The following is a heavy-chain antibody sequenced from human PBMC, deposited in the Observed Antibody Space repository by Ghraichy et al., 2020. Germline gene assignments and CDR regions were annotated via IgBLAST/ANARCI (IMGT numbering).Heavy chain of an antibody. CDR1: GFTFSSYW. J-gene: IGHJ4*02. CDR3: ARAGYSYGIYYFDD. D-gene: IGHD5-18*01. CDR2: INNDESST. Sequence: GGSLRHSCAASGFTFSSYWMHWVRQAPGKGLVWVSRINNDESSTSYADSVKGRFTISRDNAKNTLYLQMNSRRAEDTAVYYCARAGYSYGIYYFDDWGQGTLVTVSS. V-gene: IGHV3-74*01.